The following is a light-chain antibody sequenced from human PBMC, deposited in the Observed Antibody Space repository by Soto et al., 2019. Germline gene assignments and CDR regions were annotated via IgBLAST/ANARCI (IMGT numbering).Light chain of an antibody. CDR2: GAS. V-gene: IGKV3-15*01. J-gene: IGKJ1*01. CDR3: QQSDNWPPT. Sequence: EIVMTQSPATLSLSPGERATLSSRASRSVSTKLVWYQHKPGQPPRLLISGASARATGIPDRFSGSGSGTEFTLTIASLQSEDFAVYYCQQSDNWPPTFGQGTKVEIK. CDR1: RSVSTK.